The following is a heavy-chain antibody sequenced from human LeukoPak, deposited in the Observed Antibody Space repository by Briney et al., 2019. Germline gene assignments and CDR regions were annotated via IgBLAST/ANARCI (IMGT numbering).Heavy chain of an antibody. Sequence: ASVKVSCKASGYTFSNFDLNWVRQATGQGLEWVGYMNPKSGYTAYAQKFQGRVTITRDTSISTLYMELSNLRSEDTAVYYCATSNAGLGGNFQHWGQGTLVTVSS. CDR1: GYTFSNFD. CDR3: ATSNAGLGGNFQH. V-gene: IGHV1-8*03. CDR2: MNPKSGYT. D-gene: IGHD3-16*01. J-gene: IGHJ1*01.